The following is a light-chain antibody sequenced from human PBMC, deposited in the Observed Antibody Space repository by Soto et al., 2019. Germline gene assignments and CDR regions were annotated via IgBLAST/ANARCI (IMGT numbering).Light chain of an antibody. Sequence: QSVLTQPPSVSGAPGQRVIISRTGGSSNIGADYEVHWYQQLPGTAPKLLIYGNTNRPSGVPDRFSGSKSGSSASLAITGLQAEDEAEYYRQSYDNTLKGCVFGTGTKVTVL. CDR1: SSNIGADYE. CDR2: GNT. CDR3: QSYDNTLKGCV. V-gene: IGLV1-40*01. J-gene: IGLJ1*01.